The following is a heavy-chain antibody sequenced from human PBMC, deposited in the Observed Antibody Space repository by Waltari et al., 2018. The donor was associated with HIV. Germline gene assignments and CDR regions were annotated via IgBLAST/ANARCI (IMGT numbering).Heavy chain of an antibody. D-gene: IGHD3-16*01. CDR2: VYPAESDT. CDR1: GYSFTNYW. Sequence: EVQLVQSGAEVKKSGESLKISCQGSGYSFTNYWCDWVRQLPGKGLEWMGIVYPAESDTRYSPSSQGHVTISADKSISTAYVQWSSLKASDSAIYYCVRQFGDQWGQGSLVTVSS. V-gene: IGHV5-51*01. CDR3: VRQFGDQ. J-gene: IGHJ4*02.